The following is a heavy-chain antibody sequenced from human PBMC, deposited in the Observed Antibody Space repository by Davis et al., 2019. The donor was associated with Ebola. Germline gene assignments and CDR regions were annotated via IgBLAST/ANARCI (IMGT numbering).Heavy chain of an antibody. CDR3: AGLGSGWSRFVP. J-gene: IGHJ5*02. CDR1: GFTFSRYA. D-gene: IGHD6-19*01. Sequence: KISCAAPGFTFSRYAMHWVRQAPGQGLEWMGRINPNSGGTNYAQKFQGRVTMTRDTSISTAYMELSRLRSDDTAVYYCAGLGSGWSRFVPWGQGTLVTVSS. CDR2: INPNSGGT. V-gene: IGHV1-2*06.